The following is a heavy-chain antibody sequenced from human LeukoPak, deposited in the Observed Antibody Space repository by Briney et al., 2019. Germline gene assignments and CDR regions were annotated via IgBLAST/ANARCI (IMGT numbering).Heavy chain of an antibody. J-gene: IGHJ6*03. Sequence: SETLSLTCTVSGGSIRSQHWSWIRQPPGKGLEWVGFISYSGTTYYNPSLESRVTISRDTSRNQFSLKLSSVTAADTAVYYCTRDRNGGDHYYMDVWGKGTTVTVSS. CDR3: TRDRNGGDHYYMDV. CDR2: ISYSGTT. CDR1: GGSIRSQH. D-gene: IGHD3-16*01. V-gene: IGHV4-59*11.